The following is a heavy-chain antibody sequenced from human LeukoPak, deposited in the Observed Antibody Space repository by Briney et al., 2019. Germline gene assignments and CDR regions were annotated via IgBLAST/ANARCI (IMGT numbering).Heavy chain of an antibody. J-gene: IGHJ4*02. D-gene: IGHD5-12*01. CDR1: GFTVSSNY. CDR3: GRVEYIVPTLEY. Sequence: GGSLRLSCAASGFTVSSNYMSWVRQAPGKGLEWVSVIYSGGSTYYADSVKGRFTITRDNSKNTLYLQMTRLGAGDTAVYYCGRVEYIVPTLEYWGQGTLVTVSS. V-gene: IGHV3-66*02. CDR2: IYSGGST.